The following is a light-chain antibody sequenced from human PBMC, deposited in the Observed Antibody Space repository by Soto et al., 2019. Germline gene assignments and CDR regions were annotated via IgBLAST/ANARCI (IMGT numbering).Light chain of an antibody. V-gene: IGLV2-14*01. CDR3: SSYTSIRHVV. J-gene: IGLJ2*01. CDR1: SSDVGGYNY. CDR2: DVS. Sequence: QSVLTQPASVSGSPGQSITISCTGTSSDVGGYNYVSWYQQHPGKAPKLMIYDVSNRPSGVSNRFSGSKSGNTASLTISGLKAEDEADYYCSSYTSIRHVVFGGGTKLTVL.